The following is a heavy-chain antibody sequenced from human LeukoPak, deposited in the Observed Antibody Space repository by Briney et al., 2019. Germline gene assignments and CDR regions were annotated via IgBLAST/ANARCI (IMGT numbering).Heavy chain of an antibody. CDR2: ISYDGSSK. D-gene: IGHD3-16*01. CDR1: GFTFSNYG. Sequence: GGSLRLSCAASGFTFSNYGMNWVRQAPGKGLEWVAVISYDGSSKYYADSLKGRFSISRDNSKNTLYLQMNSLRVEDTAVYYCAKGGEIGATFDYFDYWGQGTLVTVSS. J-gene: IGHJ4*02. V-gene: IGHV3-30*18. CDR3: AKGGEIGATFDYFDY.